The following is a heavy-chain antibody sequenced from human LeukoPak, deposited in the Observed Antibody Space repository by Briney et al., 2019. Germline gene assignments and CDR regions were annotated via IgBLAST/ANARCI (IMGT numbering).Heavy chain of an antibody. D-gene: IGHD3-3*01. CDR1: GGSISSDSYC. CDR2: IQTSGSP. J-gene: IGHJ4*02. V-gene: IGHV4-61*02. Sequence: SETLSLTCTVSGGSISSDSYCWSWIRQPAGKGLEWIGRIQTSGSPSYNPSLKSRVTISVDTSKNQLSLKLSSVTAADTAVYYCARVFTIFGVVTAFDYWGQGTLVTVSS. CDR3: ARVFTIFGVVTAFDY.